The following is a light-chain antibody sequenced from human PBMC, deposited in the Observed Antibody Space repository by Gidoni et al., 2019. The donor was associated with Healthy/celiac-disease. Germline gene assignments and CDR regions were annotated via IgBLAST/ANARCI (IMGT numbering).Light chain of an antibody. J-gene: IGKJ2*01. V-gene: IGKV1-5*03. CDR1: QSISSW. CDR2: KAS. Sequence: DIQTTQSPSTLSASVGDRVTITCRASQSISSWLDWYQQKPGKAPKLLIYKASSLESGVPSRFSGSGSGTEFTLTISSLQPDDFATYYCQQYNSYSYTFGQGTKLEIK. CDR3: QQYNSYSYT.